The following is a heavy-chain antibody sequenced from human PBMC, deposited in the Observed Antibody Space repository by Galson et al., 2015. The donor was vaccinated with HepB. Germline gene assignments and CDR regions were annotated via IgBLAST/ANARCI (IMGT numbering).Heavy chain of an antibody. Sequence: QSGAEVKKPGESLKISCKGSGYSFTSYWIGWVRQMPGNGLEWMGLIYPGDSYTKYSPSFQGHVTISADESINTAYLQWSSLKASDTGMYYCARHSTGNYLEDWFAPWGQRTLVTVSS. J-gene: IGHJ5*02. CDR2: IYPGDSYT. V-gene: IGHV5-51*01. D-gene: IGHD1-7*01. CDR3: ARHSTGNYLEDWFAP. CDR1: GYSFTSYW.